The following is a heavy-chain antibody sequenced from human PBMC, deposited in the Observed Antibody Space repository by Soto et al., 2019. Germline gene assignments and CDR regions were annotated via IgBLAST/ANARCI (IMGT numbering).Heavy chain of an antibody. CDR3: ASGARQQLVFWSSSYYGMDV. D-gene: IGHD6-13*01. CDR1: GYTFTSYA. Sequence: ASVKVSCKASGYTFTSYAMHWVRQAPGQRLEWMGWINAGNGNTKYSQKFQGRVTITRDTSASTAYMELSSLRSEDTAVYYCASGARQQLVFWSSSYYGMDVWGHGTTVTVS. J-gene: IGHJ6*02. V-gene: IGHV1-3*01. CDR2: INAGNGNT.